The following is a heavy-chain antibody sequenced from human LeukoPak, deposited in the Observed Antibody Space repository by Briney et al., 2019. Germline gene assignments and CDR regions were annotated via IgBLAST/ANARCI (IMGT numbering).Heavy chain of an antibody. CDR3: AREGHYVWGSYRRNWFDP. CDR2: IYTSGST. V-gene: IGHV4-4*07. D-gene: IGHD3-16*02. Sequence: SETLSLTCTVSGGSISSYYWSWIRQPAGKGLEWIGRIYTSGSTNYNPSLKSRVTMSVDTSKNQFSLKLSSVTAADTAVYYCAREGHYVWGSYRRNWFDPWGQGTLVTVSS. CDR1: GGSISSYY. J-gene: IGHJ5*02.